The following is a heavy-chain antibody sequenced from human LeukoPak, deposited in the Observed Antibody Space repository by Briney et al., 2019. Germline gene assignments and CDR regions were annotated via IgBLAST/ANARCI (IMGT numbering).Heavy chain of an antibody. CDR1: GDSISSGGYY. CDR2: MYHTGSA. J-gene: IGHJ4*02. V-gene: IGHV4-30-2*01. CDR3: ARNGPYSSSPGSYFDL. D-gene: IGHD2-2*01. Sequence: PSETLSLTCTVSGDSISSGGYYWSWIRQPAGKGLEWIGYMYHTGSASYNPALKSRVSTSADRSKNQFTLKLSSVTAADTAVYFCARNGPYSSSPGSYFDLWGQGTQVTVAS.